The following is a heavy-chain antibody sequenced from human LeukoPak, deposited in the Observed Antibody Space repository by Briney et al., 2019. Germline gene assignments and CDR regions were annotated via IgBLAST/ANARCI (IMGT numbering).Heavy chain of an antibody. Sequence: GGSLRLSCAASGFTFSSYAMHWVRQAPGKGLEWVAVISYDGSNKYYADSVKGRFTISRDNSKNTLYLQMNSLRAEDTAVYYCARKSSYGFAWGQGTLVTVSS. CDR2: ISYDGSNK. CDR1: GFTFSSYA. J-gene: IGHJ4*02. V-gene: IGHV3-30-3*01. D-gene: IGHD5-18*01. CDR3: ARKSSYGFA.